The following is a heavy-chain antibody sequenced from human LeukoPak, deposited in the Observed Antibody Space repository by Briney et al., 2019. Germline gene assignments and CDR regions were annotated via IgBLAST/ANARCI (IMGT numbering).Heavy chain of an antibody. CDR2: ISSTSSII. CDR1: GFTFSSYS. V-gene: IGHV3-48*01. D-gene: IGHD3-3*02. J-gene: IGHJ3*02. Sequence: GGSLRLSCAASGFTFSSYSMNWVRQAPGKGLEWVSYISSTSSIIKYADSVKGRFTISRDNAKNSLYLQMNSLGVEDTAVYYCASGATIFGAAVDSFDIWGQGTLVTVSS. CDR3: ASGATIFGAAVDSFDI.